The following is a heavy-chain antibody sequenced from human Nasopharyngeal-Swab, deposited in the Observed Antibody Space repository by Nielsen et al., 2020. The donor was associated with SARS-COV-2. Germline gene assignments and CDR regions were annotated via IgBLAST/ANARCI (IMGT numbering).Heavy chain of an antibody. CDR2: IIPIFGTA. CDR1: GYTFTSYG. CDR3: AFVDTAKFNGMDV. D-gene: IGHD5-18*01. Sequence: SVKVSCKASGYTFTSYGINWVRQAPGQGLEWMGGIIPIFGTANYAQKFQGRVTITADESTSTAYMELSSLRSEDTAVYYCAFVDTAKFNGMDVWGQGTTVTVSS. V-gene: IGHV1-69*13. J-gene: IGHJ6*02.